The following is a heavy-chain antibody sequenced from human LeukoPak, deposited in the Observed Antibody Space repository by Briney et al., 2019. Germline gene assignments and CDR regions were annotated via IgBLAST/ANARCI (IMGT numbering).Heavy chain of an antibody. V-gene: IGHV1-46*01. J-gene: IGHJ4*02. CDR3: ARDFSAYSGSYYFNY. D-gene: IGHD1-26*01. CDR1: GYTFTSHY. CDR2: INPSGGST. Sequence: GASVKVSCKASGYTFTSHYMHWVRQAPGQGLEWMGIINPSGGSTSYAQKFQGRVTMTRDTSTSTVYMELSSLRSEDTAVYYCARDFSAYSGSYYFNYWGQGTLVTVSS.